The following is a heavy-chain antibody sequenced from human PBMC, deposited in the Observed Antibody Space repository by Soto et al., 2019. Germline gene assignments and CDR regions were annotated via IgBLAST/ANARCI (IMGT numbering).Heavy chain of an antibody. D-gene: IGHD3-3*01. CDR2: THPIFGTT. V-gene: IGHV1-69*06. Sequence: SSEKVSFKASGGTFSIYAISWVRQAPGQVLEWVGGTHPIFGTTNCAQGFQGRVTITADKSTCTAYLELSSLRCEDTAVYYCARFANFGVVSDCFDPWGQGTLVTGSS. CDR1: GGTFSIYA. CDR3: ARFANFGVVSDCFDP. J-gene: IGHJ5*02.